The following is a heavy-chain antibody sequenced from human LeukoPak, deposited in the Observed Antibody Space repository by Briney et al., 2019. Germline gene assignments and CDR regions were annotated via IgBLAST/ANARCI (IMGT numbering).Heavy chain of an antibody. V-gene: IGHV3-48*04. CDR3: AKAPGYGRYFDY. CDR2: ISGPSNTI. Sequence: GGSLRLSCAASGFTFSSYSMNWVRQAPGKGLDWLSYISGPSNTIYYADSVKGRFTISRDNARNSVYLQMNSLRAEDTAVYYCAKAPGYGRYFDYWGQGTLVTVSS. J-gene: IGHJ4*02. D-gene: IGHD5-12*01. CDR1: GFTFSSYS.